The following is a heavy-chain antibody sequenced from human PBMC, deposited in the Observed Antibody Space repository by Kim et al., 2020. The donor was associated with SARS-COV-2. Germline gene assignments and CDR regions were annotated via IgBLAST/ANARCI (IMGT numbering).Heavy chain of an antibody. Sequence: ASVKVSCKASGYTFTSYGISWVRQAPGQGLEWMGWISAYNGNTNYAQKLQGRVTMTTDTSTSTAYMELRSLRSDDTAVYYCARDERGGRVIVVVTAIDYWGQGTLVTVSS. CDR1: GYTFTSYG. CDR2: ISAYNGNT. V-gene: IGHV1-18*01. J-gene: IGHJ4*02. D-gene: IGHD2-21*02. CDR3: ARDERGGRVIVVVTAIDY.